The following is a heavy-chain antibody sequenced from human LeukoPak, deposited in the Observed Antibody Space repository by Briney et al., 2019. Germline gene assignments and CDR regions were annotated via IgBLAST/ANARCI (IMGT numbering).Heavy chain of an antibody. D-gene: IGHD2-15*01. V-gene: IGHV1-2*06. CDR3: ARATVVAATQVGTNFDN. CDR2: ISPNSGGT. Sequence: GASVKVSCKASGYSFTGDYLHWVRQAPGQGLEWMGRISPNSGGTNYARKFQGRVTMTRDTSISTAYMELSRLRSDDTAVYYCARATVVAATQVGTNFDNWGQGTLVTVSS. CDR1: GYSFTGDY. J-gene: IGHJ4*02.